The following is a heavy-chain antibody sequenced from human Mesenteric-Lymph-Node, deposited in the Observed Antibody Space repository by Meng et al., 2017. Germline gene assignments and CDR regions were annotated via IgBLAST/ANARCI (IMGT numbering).Heavy chain of an antibody. D-gene: IGHD2-2*01. Sequence: SETLSLTCTVSGGSISSSSYYWGWIRQPLGKGLEWIGSIYYSGSTYYNPSLKSRVTISVDTSKNQFSLKLSSVTAADTAVYYCARELRIVVVPAAHYYYGMDVWGQGTTVTVSS. V-gene: IGHV4-39*07. CDR1: GGSISSSSYY. J-gene: IGHJ6*02. CDR2: IYYSGST. CDR3: ARELRIVVVPAAHYYYGMDV.